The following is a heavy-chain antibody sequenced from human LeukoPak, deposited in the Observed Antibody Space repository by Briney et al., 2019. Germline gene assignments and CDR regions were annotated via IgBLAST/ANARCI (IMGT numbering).Heavy chain of an antibody. J-gene: IGHJ4*02. V-gene: IGHV1-69*04. CDR2: IIPILGIA. CDR3: ARSEDYYDSSGYYDY. D-gene: IGHD3-22*01. Sequence: SVKVSCKASGGTFSSYAISWVRQAPGQGLEWMGRIIPILGIANYAQKFQGRVTITADRSTSTAYMELSSLRSEDTAVYYCARSEDYYDSSGYYDYWGQGTLVTVSS. CDR1: GGTFSSYA.